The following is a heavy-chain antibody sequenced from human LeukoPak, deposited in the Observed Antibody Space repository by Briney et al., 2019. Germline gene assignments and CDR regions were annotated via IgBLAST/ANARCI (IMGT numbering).Heavy chain of an antibody. J-gene: IGHJ6*03. V-gene: IGHV4-59*03. CDR1: GGSIRSYH. CDR2: ISYSGYN. Sequence: PSETLSLTCSVSGGSIRSYHWSWIRQSPGKGLEWIRYISYSGYNYYNPSLERRVTMSVDTSQNQFSLRLRSVTAADTAVYYCAKIEQGGSGSPQYYYYYMDVWGKGTTVTVSS. CDR3: AKIEQGGSGSPQYYYYYMDV. D-gene: IGHD3-10*01.